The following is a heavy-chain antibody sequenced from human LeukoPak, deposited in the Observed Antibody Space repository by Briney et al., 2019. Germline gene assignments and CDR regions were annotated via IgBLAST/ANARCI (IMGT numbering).Heavy chain of an antibody. V-gene: IGHV4-4*02. Sequence: PSETLSLTCAVSGSSITSGNWWTWVRQSPGKGLEWIGEIYHSGSAKYSPSLKSRVTISVDKSKNQFSLEMISVTAADTAVYYCAILGSLGSGTAPFDYWGQGSLVTVSS. CDR1: GSSITSGNW. J-gene: IGHJ4*02. CDR2: IYHSGSA. CDR3: AILGSLGSGTAPFDY. D-gene: IGHD3-10*01.